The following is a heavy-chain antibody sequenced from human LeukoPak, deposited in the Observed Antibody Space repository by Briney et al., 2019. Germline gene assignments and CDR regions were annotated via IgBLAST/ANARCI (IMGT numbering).Heavy chain of an antibody. J-gene: IGHJ4*02. CDR2: INHSGST. CDR1: GGSFSGYY. D-gene: IGHD3-16*02. CDR3: ARGGDDYVGGSYRSFDY. Sequence: SETLSLTCAVYGGSFSGYYWSWIRQPPGKGLEWIGEINHSGSTNYNPSLKSRVTISVDTSKNQFSLKLSSVTAADTAVYYCARGGDDYVGGSYRSFDYGGQGTLSTVSS. V-gene: IGHV4-34*01.